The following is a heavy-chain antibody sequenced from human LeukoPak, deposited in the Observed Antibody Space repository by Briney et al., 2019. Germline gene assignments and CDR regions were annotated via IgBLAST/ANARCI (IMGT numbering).Heavy chain of an antibody. Sequence: GRSLRLSCAASGFTFSSYAMHWVRQAPGKGLEWVAVISYDGSNKYYADSVKGRFTISRDNSKNTLYLQMNSLRAEDTAVYYCARGRKRGHKGDNWFDPWGQGTLVAVSS. V-gene: IGHV3-30-3*01. CDR1: GFTFSSYA. CDR3: ARGRKRGHKGDNWFDP. CDR2: ISYDGSNK. D-gene: IGHD1-26*01. J-gene: IGHJ5*02.